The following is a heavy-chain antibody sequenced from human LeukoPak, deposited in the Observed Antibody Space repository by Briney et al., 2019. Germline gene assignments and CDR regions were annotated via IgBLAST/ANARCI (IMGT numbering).Heavy chain of an antibody. J-gene: IGHJ4*02. CDR2: IYYSGST. CDR3: ARDGCSGGSCYIDY. CDR1: GGSISSGGYY. D-gene: IGHD2-15*01. Sequence: SETLSLTCTVSGGSISSGGYYWSWIRQHPGKGLEWIGYIYYSGSTYYNPSLKNRVTISVDTSKNQSSLKLSSVTAADTAVYYCARDGCSGGSCYIDYWGQGTLVTVSS. V-gene: IGHV4-31*03.